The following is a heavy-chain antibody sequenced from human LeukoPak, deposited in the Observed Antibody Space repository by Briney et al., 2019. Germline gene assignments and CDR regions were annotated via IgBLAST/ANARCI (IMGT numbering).Heavy chain of an antibody. J-gene: IGHJ5*02. CDR3: ARLSRYDSSGYYEEPNWFDP. D-gene: IGHD3-22*01. V-gene: IGHV4-39*01. CDR1: GGSISSSSYY. CDR2: IYYSGST. Sequence: SETLSLTCTVSGGSISSSSYYWGWIRQPPGKGLEWIGSIYYSGSTYYNPSLKSRVTISVDTSKNLFSLKLSSVTAADTAVYYCARLSRYDSSGYYEEPNWFDPWGQGTLVTVSS.